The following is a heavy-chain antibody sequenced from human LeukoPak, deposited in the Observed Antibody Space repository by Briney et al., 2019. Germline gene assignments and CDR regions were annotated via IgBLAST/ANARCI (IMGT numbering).Heavy chain of an antibody. D-gene: IGHD2-15*01. CDR2: ISVYNGNT. V-gene: IGHV1-18*01. Sequence: GASVKVSCKASVYTFTGYGISWVREAPGEGLGWMGWISVYNGNTNYAQKLQGRVTMSTDTSTSTAYMELRSLRSDGTAVYYCARDGYCSGGSCYFLAPFDYWGQGTLVTVSS. CDR1: VYTFTGYG. CDR3: ARDGYCSGGSCYFLAPFDY. J-gene: IGHJ4*02.